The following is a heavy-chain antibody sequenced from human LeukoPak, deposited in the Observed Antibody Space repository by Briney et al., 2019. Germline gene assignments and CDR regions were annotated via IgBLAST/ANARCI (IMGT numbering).Heavy chain of an antibody. Sequence: GGSLRLSCAVSGFTFSSYWMSWVRQTPGKGLEWVAHLNQDGSERYYVDSVKGRFTISRENAKNSLYLQMNSLRAEDTAVYYCAKCGSGSNFDYWGQGILVTVSS. V-gene: IGHV3-7*02. D-gene: IGHD3-10*01. J-gene: IGHJ4*02. CDR1: GFTFSSYW. CDR3: AKCGSGSNFDY. CDR2: LNQDGSER.